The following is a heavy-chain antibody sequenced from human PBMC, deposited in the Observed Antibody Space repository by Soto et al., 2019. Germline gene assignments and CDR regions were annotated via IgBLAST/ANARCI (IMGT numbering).Heavy chain of an antibody. Sequence: GESLKISCKGSGFSFTTYWIAWVRQMPGKGLEWMGIIYPGDSKTTYSPSFQGQVTISADKSISTAYLQWSSLKASDTALYSCAKFGWGGSYSESHASDIWGPGTMVTVSS. V-gene: IGHV5-51*01. CDR3: AKFGWGGSYSESHASDI. CDR2: IYPGDSKT. D-gene: IGHD1-26*01. CDR1: GFSFTTYW. J-gene: IGHJ3*02.